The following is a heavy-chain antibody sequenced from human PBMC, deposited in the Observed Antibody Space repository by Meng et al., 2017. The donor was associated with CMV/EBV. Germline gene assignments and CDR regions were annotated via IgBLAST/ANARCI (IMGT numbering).Heavy chain of an antibody. CDR2: INHSGST. V-gene: IGHV4-34*01. CDR3: TTGGDYDLHHYYYGMDV. Sequence: SETLSLTCAVYGGSFSGYYWSWIRQPPGKGLKWIGEINHSGSTNYNPSLKSRVTISVDTSKNQFSLKLSSATAADTAVYYCTTGGDYDLHHYYYGMDVWGQGTTVTVSS. D-gene: IGHD5-12*01. J-gene: IGHJ6*02. CDR1: GGSFSGYY.